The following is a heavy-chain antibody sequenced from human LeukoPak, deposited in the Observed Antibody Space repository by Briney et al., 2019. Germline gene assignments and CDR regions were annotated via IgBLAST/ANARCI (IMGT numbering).Heavy chain of an antibody. Sequence: GGSLRLSWAASGFTFSSSAMSWVRQAPGKGLEWVSAISNNGGYTYYADSVQGRFTISRDNSKSTLCLQMNSLRAEDTAVYYCAKQLGYCSDGSCYFPYWGQGTLVTVSS. J-gene: IGHJ4*02. V-gene: IGHV3-23*01. D-gene: IGHD2-15*01. CDR1: GFTFSSSA. CDR2: ISNNGGYT. CDR3: AKQLGYCSDGSCYFPY.